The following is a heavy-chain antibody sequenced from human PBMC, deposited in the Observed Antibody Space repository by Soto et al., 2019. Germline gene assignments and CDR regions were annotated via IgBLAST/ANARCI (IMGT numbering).Heavy chain of an antibody. CDR2: ISAYNGHT. CDR3: ARARSDSGSLYFDY. CDR1: GYTFTSYG. Sequence: ASVKVSCKASGYTFTSYGISWVRQAPGQGLEWMGWISAYNGHTNYAQKLQGRVTMTTDTSTSTAYMELRSLRSDDTAVYYCARARSDSGSLYFDYWGQETLVTVSS. J-gene: IGHJ4*02. D-gene: IGHD3-10*01. V-gene: IGHV1-18*01.